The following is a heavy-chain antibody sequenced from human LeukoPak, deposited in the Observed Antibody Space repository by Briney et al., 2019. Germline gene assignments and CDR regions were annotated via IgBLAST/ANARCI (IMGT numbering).Heavy chain of an antibody. D-gene: IGHD3-9*01. Sequence: GGSLRLSCAASGFTFSKYAMSWVRQAPGKGLEWVSAITGSGGSTYYADSVKGRFTISRDNSKNTVFLQMNSLRAEDTAVYYCAKWGDYDVLTGYYVSDYWGQGTLVTVSS. J-gene: IGHJ4*02. CDR2: ITGSGGST. CDR1: GFTFSKYA. V-gene: IGHV3-23*01. CDR3: AKWGDYDVLTGYYVSDY.